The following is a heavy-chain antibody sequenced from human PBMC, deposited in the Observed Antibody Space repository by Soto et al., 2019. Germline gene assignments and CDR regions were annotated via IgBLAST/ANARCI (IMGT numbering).Heavy chain of an antibody. D-gene: IGHD2-15*01. CDR2: INPSGGST. CDR1: GYTFTSYY. CDR3: ARDIGYCSGGSSHDAFDI. V-gene: IGHV1-46*03. J-gene: IGHJ3*02. Sequence: ASVKVSCKASGYTFTSYYMHWVRQAPGQGLEWMGIINPSGGSTSYAQKFQGRVTMTRDTSTSTVYMELSSLRSEDTAVYYCARDIGYCSGGSSHDAFDIWGQGTLVTVSS.